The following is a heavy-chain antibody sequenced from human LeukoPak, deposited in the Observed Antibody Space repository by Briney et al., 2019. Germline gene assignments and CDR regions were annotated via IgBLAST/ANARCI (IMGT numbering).Heavy chain of an antibody. Sequence: ASVKVSCKASGYTFTGYYMHWVRQAPGQGLEWMGWINPNSGGTNYAQKFQGRVTMTRDTSTSTAYMELRSLRSDDTAVYYCPRETRYYDFWSGYYPYYYYYMDVWGKGTTVTVSS. CDR3: PRETRYYDFWSGYYPYYYYYMDV. CDR1: GYTFTGYY. CDR2: INPNSGGT. J-gene: IGHJ6*03. V-gene: IGHV1-2*02. D-gene: IGHD3-3*01.